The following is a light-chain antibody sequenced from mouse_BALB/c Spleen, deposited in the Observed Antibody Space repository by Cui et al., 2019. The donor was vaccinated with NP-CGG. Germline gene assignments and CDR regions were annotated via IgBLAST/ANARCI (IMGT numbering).Light chain of an antibody. CDR2: GTN. J-gene: IGLJ1*01. Sequence: QTLLTHGSALTTSPGETVTLTCRSSTGAVTTRNYANWVQEKPDHLFTGLIGGTNNRAPGVPARFSGSLIGDKAALTITGAQTEDEAIYFCALWYSNHWVFGGGTKLTVL. CDR3: ALWYSNHWV. V-gene: IGLV1*01. CDR1: TGAVTTRNY.